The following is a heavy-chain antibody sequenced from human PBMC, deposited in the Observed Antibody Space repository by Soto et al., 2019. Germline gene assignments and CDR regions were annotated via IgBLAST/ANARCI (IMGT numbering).Heavy chain of an antibody. CDR3: ARRYSSAFDI. J-gene: IGHJ3*02. V-gene: IGHV4-59*08. CDR1: GVSISSYY. Sequence: SETLSLTSTVSGVSISSYYWSWIRQPPGKGLEWIGYIYYSGSTNYNPSLKSRVTISVDTSKNQFSLKLSSVTAADTAVYYCARRYSSAFDIWGQGTMVTVSS. CDR2: IYYSGST. D-gene: IGHD6-13*01.